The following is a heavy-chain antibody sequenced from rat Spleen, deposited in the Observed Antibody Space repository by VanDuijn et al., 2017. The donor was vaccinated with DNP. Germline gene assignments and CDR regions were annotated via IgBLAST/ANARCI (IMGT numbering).Heavy chain of an antibody. D-gene: IGHD1-4*01. CDR2: ITYEGSDT. CDR1: RITFSDHN. J-gene: IGHJ2*01. Sequence: EVQLVESGGGLVQPGRSLKLSCAVSRITFSDHNMAWVRQAPKKGLEWVATITYEGSDTYYRDSVKGRFTISRDNAKSTLYLQMDSLRSEDTATYYCAGRPPPTRGPFDYWGQGVMVTVSS. V-gene: IGHV5-7*01. CDR3: AGRPPPTRGPFDY.